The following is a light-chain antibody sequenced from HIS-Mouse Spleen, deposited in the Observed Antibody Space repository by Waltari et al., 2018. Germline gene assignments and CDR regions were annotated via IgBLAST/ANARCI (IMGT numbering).Light chain of an antibody. CDR3: SSYAGSNNLV. CDR2: EVS. J-gene: IGLJ2*01. V-gene: IGLV2-8*01. Sequence: QSALTQPTSASGSPGQSVTIACTGTSSDGGGYNYVHWYQQHPGKAPNLMIYEVSKRPSGVPDRFSGSKSGNPASLTVSGLQAEDEADYYCSSYAGSNNLVFGGGTKLTVL. CDR1: SSDGGGYNY.